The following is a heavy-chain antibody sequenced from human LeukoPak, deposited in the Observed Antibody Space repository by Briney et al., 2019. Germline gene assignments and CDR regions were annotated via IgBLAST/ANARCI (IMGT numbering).Heavy chain of an antibody. CDR3: ARGVRIEGSGSYEGPFFDY. CDR2: INPSGGSA. CDR1: GYTFTSYY. D-gene: IGHD3-10*01. V-gene: IGHV1-46*01. J-gene: IGHJ4*02. Sequence: GASVKVSCKASGYTFTSYYMHWVRQAPGLGLEWMGIINPSGGSASYAQKFQGRVTMIRDTSTSTVYMELSSLRSEDTAVYYCARGVRIEGSGSYEGPFFDYWGQGTLVTVSS.